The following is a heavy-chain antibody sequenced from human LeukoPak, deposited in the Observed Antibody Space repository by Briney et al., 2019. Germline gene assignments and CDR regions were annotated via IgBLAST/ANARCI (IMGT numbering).Heavy chain of an antibody. D-gene: IGHD6-19*01. CDR2: ISSSSSTI. CDR3: GRDGRSGWPNDY. Sequence: GGSLRLSCAASGFTSSSYSMNWVRQAPGKGLEWVSYISSSSSTIYYADSVKGRFTISRDNAKNSLNLQMSSLRDEDTAVYYCGRDGRSGWPNDYWGQGTLVTVFS. J-gene: IGHJ4*02. V-gene: IGHV3-48*02. CDR1: GFTSSSYS.